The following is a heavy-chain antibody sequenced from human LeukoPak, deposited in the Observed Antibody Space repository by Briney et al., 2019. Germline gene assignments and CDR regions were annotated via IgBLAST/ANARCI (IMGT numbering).Heavy chain of an antibody. J-gene: IGHJ4*02. D-gene: IGHD4-23*01. Sequence: ASVKVSCKASGYTFTGYYMHWVRQAPGQGLEWMGWINPNSGGTNYAQKFQGRATMTRDTSISTAYMELSRLRSDDTAVYYCAREYYGGNSYLFDYWGQGTLVTVSS. CDR2: INPNSGGT. CDR1: GYTFTGYY. V-gene: IGHV1-2*02. CDR3: AREYYGGNSYLFDY.